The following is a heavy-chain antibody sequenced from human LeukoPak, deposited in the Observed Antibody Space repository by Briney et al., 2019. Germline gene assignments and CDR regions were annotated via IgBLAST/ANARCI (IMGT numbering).Heavy chain of an antibody. D-gene: IGHD6-13*01. CDR3: ARERSSSQAFDI. V-gene: IGHV4-61*02. J-gene: IGHJ3*02. CDR1: GGSISSSSYY. CDR2: IYTSGST. Sequence: SETLSLTCTVSGGSISSSSYYWGWIRQPAGKGLEWIGRIYTSGSTNYNPSLKSRVTISVDTSKNQFSLKLSSVTAADTAVYYCARERSSSQAFDIWGQGTMVTVSS.